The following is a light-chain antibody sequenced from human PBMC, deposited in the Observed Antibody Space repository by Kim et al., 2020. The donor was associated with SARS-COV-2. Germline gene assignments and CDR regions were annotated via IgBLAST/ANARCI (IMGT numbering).Light chain of an antibody. CDR3: KRYGSSLT. J-gene: IGKJ4*01. V-gene: IGKV3-20*01. CDR2: HAS. Sequence: EIVLTQSPGTLSLSPGERATLSCRASQSVSAGYLAWYQQKPGQAPRLVLYHASNRAPGIPDRFSGSGSGTDFTLIISRLEPEDFAVYYCKRYGSSLTFGGGTPVYI. CDR1: QSVSAGY.